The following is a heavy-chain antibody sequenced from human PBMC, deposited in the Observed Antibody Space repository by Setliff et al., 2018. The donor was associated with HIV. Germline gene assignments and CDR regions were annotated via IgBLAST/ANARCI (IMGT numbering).Heavy chain of an antibody. V-gene: IGHV4-4*09. CDR3: ARRVLQDSTITSSNWFDS. J-gene: IGHJ5*01. CDR2: VYASGET. CDR1: GDSISSYS. D-gene: IGHD2-2*01. Sequence: LSLTCTVSGDSISSYSWNWIRQPPGRGLEWIGYVYASGETNYNPSRKSRVTMSTDTSRNQFFLNLNYATAADTAVYFCARRVLQDSTITSSNWFDSWGQGTLVTVSS.